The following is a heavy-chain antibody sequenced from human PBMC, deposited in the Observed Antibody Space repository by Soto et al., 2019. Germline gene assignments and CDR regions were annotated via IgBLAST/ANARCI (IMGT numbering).Heavy chain of an antibody. D-gene: IGHD3-10*01. Sequence: QVQLVQSGAEVKKPGASVKVSCKVSGDTFIAHYIHWVRQAPGKGLEWIGWTNPNNGSTKYAQKSQGRVTMTRDTSITTVYVELSSLRSDDTAVYFCARDVNPYYGPGSLHGSFDYWGQGTLVTVSS. CDR1: GDTFIAHY. CDR2: TNPNNGST. CDR3: ARDVNPYYGPGSLHGSFDY. V-gene: IGHV1-2*02. J-gene: IGHJ4*02.